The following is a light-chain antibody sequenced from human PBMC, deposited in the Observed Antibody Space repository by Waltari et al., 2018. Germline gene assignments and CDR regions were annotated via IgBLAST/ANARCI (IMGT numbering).Light chain of an antibody. V-gene: IGKV2-30*02. CDR2: KVS. CDR1: QSLVHSDGNTY. Sequence: DAAMTKSTLPLPVTLGQPASISCRSSQSLVHSDGNTYLNWFHQRPGQSPRRLIYKVSRRESGVPDRFSGSGSGTDFSLKISRVEAEDVGIYYCMQGTHWPLTFGQGTRLEI. J-gene: IGKJ5*01. CDR3: MQGTHWPLT.